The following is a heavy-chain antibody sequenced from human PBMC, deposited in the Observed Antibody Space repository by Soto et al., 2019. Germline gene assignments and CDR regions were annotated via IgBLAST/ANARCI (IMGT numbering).Heavy chain of an antibody. CDR1: GYTFASYA. CDR3: ARGSPWFGELLYGSYYYGMDV. Sequence: ASVKVSCKASGYTFASYAISWMRQAPGQGLEWMGWISAYNGNTNYAQKLQGRVTMTTDTSTSTAYMELRSLRSDDTAVYYCARGSPWFGELLYGSYYYGMDVWGQGTTVTVSS. V-gene: IGHV1-18*01. D-gene: IGHD3-10*01. J-gene: IGHJ6*02. CDR2: ISAYNGNT.